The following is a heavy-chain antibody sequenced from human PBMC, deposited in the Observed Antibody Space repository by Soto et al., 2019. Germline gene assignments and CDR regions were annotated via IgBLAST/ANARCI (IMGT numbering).Heavy chain of an antibody. CDR3: ARLYSSSWNYYYYYMDV. Sequence: PSETLSLTCAVYGGSFSGYYWSWIRQPPGKGLEWIGEINHSGSTNYNPSLKSRVTISVDTSKNQFSLKLSSVTAADTAVYYCARLYSSSWNYYYYYMDVWGKGTTVTVSS. D-gene: IGHD6-13*01. J-gene: IGHJ6*03. CDR1: GGSFSGYY. V-gene: IGHV4-34*01. CDR2: INHSGST.